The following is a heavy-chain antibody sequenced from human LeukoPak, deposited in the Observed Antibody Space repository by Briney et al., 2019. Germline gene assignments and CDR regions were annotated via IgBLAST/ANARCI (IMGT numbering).Heavy chain of an antibody. CDR2: INPNSGGT. Sequence: ASVKVSCKASGYTFTSYGISWVRQAPGQGLEWMGRINPNSGGTNYAQKFQGRVTMTRDTSTSTAYMELSRLRSDDTAVYYCARGCSSTSCYTKDGMDVWGQGTTVTVSS. J-gene: IGHJ6*02. V-gene: IGHV1-2*06. CDR1: GYTFTSYG. CDR3: ARGCSSTSCYTKDGMDV. D-gene: IGHD2-2*02.